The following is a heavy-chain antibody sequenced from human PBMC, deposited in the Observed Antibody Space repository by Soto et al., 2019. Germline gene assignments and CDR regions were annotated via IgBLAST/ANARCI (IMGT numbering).Heavy chain of an antibody. CDR1: GFTFSSYG. Sequence: QVQLVESGGGVVQPGRSLRLSCAASGFTFSSYGMHWVRQAPGKGLEWVAVISYDGSNKYYADSVKGRFTISRDNPKNTLYLQMNSLRAEDTAVYYCAKDVVPLGGMDVWGQGTTVTVSS. CDR3: AKDVVPLGGMDV. CDR2: ISYDGSNK. D-gene: IGHD2-21*01. V-gene: IGHV3-30*18. J-gene: IGHJ6*02.